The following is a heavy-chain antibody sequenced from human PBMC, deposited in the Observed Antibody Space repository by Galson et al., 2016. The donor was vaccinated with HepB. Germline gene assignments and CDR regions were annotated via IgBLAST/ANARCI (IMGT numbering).Heavy chain of an antibody. J-gene: IGHJ6*02. V-gene: IGHV3-30*04. CDR1: GFTFSNFA. D-gene: IGHD3-10*01. Sequence: SLRLSCAASGFTFSNFAIHWVRQAPGRGLEWVAMTSYDGRIKFYADSVKGRFTIDRDNSKNTLFLQMNSLRGEDTAVYYCARDEPGSSGMDVWGQGTTVTVSS. CDR3: ARDEPGSSGMDV. CDR2: TSYDGRIK.